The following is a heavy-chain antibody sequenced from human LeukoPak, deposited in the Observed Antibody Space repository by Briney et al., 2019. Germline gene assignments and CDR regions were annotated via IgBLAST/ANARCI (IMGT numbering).Heavy chain of an antibody. Sequence: GGSLRLSCAASGFIFSSYGMHWVRQAPGKGLEWVAFIRFDGSNKYYADSVKGRFTISRDNSKNTLNLQMNSLRGEDTAVYYCAKAPTGWLQSSFDYWGQGTLVTVSS. CDR2: IRFDGSNK. J-gene: IGHJ4*02. D-gene: IGHD5-24*01. CDR1: GFIFSSYG. CDR3: AKAPTGWLQSSFDY. V-gene: IGHV3-30*02.